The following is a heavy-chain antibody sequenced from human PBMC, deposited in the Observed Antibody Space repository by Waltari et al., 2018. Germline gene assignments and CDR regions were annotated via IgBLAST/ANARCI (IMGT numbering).Heavy chain of an antibody. CDR2: IYWNDDK. V-gene: IGHV2-5*01. CDR1: GFSLSTSGVG. Sequence: QITLKESGPTLVKPTQTLTLTCPFSGFSLSTSGVGVGWIRQPPGKALEWLALIYWNDDKRYSPSLKSRLTITKDTSKNQVVLTMTNMDPVDTATYYCAHIVSGTERGNWFDPWGQGTLVTVSS. J-gene: IGHJ5*02. D-gene: IGHD1-26*01. CDR3: AHIVSGTERGNWFDP.